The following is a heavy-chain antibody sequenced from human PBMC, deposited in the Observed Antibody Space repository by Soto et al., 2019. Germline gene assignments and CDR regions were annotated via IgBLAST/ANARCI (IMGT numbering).Heavy chain of an antibody. J-gene: IGHJ5*02. CDR3: ARDRHYDILTGYYSWFDP. Sequence: SGTLSLTCTVSGDSISSGGYYWSWIRQHPGKGLEWIGYIYYSGSTYYNPSLKSRVTISVDTSKNQFSLKLSSVTAADTAVYYCARDRHYDILTGYYSWFDPWGQGTLVTVSS. CDR1: GDSISSGGYY. D-gene: IGHD3-9*01. CDR2: IYYSGST. V-gene: IGHV4-31*03.